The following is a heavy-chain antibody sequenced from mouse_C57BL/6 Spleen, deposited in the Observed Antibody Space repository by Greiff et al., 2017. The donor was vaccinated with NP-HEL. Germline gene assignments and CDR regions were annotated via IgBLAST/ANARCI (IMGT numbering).Heavy chain of an antibody. CDR2: INPNNGGT. CDR3: ARTPNYYGSSYEGYFDY. J-gene: IGHJ2*01. D-gene: IGHD1-1*01. CDR1: GYTFTDYY. V-gene: IGHV1-26*01. Sequence: EVKLQQSGPELVKPGASVKISCKASGYTFTDYYMNWVKQSHGKSLEWIGDINPNNGGTSYNQKFKGKATLTVDKSSSTAYMELRSLTSEDSAVYYCARTPNYYGSSYEGYFDYWGQGTTLTVSS.